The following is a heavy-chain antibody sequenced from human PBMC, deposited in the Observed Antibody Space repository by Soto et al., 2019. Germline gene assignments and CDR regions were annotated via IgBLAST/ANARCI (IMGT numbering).Heavy chain of an antibody. J-gene: IGHJ3*02. CDR1: GYTFTSYD. CDR2: MNPNSGNT. Sequence: QVQLVQSGAEVKKPGASVKVSCKTSGYTFTSYDINWVRQATGQGLEWMGWMNPNSGNTAYAQKFQGRVTMTSNTSISTAYMELSSLGSEDTAVDYCARERYSGAFDICGLGTMVTVSS. CDR3: ARERYSGAFDI. D-gene: IGHD1-26*01. V-gene: IGHV1-8*01.